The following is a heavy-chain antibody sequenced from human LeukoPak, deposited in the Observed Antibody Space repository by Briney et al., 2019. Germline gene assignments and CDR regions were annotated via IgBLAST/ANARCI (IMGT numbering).Heavy chain of an antibody. CDR3: ARIIVVVVAAYFDY. J-gene: IGHJ4*02. Sequence: PGGSLRLSCAASGFTFSSYWMSWVRQAPGKGLEWVANIKQDGSEKYYVDSVKGRFTISRDNAKNSLYLQMNSLRAEDTAVYYCARIIVVVVAAYFDYWGQGTLVTVSS. V-gene: IGHV3-7*01. CDR1: GFTFSSYW. CDR2: IKQDGSEK. D-gene: IGHD2-15*01.